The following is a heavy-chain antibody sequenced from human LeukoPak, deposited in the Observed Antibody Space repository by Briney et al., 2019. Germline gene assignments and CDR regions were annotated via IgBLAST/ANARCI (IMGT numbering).Heavy chain of an antibody. V-gene: IGHV3-48*04. J-gene: IGHJ6*02. D-gene: IGHD2-15*01. Sequence: GGSLRLSCAASGFTFSSYSMNWVRQTPGKGLEWVSYISSSSSTIYYADSVKGRFTISRDNAKNSLYLQMNSLRAEDTAVYYCARYCSGGSCYPDYYYYYGMDVWGQGTTVTVSS. CDR2: ISSSSSTI. CDR3: ARYCSGGSCYPDYYYYYGMDV. CDR1: GFTFSSYS.